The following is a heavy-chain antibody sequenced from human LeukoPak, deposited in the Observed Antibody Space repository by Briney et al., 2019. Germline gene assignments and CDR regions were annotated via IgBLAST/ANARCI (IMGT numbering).Heavy chain of an antibody. CDR1: GFTFSTYA. D-gene: IGHD6-13*01. J-gene: IGHJ3*02. Sequence: GGSLRLSCAASGFTFSTYAMSWVRQAPGKGLEWVSAISGGGGTTYYADSVKGRFTIYGDNSKNTLYLQMNSLRAEDTAVYYCAKGGGSSWYSAFDIWGQGTMVTVSS. V-gene: IGHV3-23*01. CDR3: AKGGGSSWYSAFDI. CDR2: ISGGGGTT.